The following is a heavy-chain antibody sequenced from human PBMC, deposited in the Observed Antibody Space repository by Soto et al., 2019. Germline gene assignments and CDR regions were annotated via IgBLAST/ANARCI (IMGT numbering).Heavy chain of an antibody. Sequence: PGGSLRLSCAASGFTFSSYGMHWVRQAPGKGLEWVAVISYDGSNKYYADSVKGRFTISRDNSKNTLYLQMNSLRAEDTAVYYCAKGLRYSSGRYVVYWGQGTLVTVSS. CDR3: AKGLRYSSGRYVVY. V-gene: IGHV3-30*18. D-gene: IGHD6-19*01. CDR2: ISYDGSNK. J-gene: IGHJ4*02. CDR1: GFTFSSYG.